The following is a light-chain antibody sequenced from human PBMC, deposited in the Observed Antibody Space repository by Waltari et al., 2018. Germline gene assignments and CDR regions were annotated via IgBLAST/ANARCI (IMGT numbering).Light chain of an antibody. J-gene: IGKJ4*01. V-gene: IGKV4-1*01. Sequence: DIVMTQSPDSLAVSLGESDTITCKSSQSVLSRSDNKNYLAWHQQKPGQPPKLLISWASTRESGVPDRFSGSGSGTEFTLTISSLQAEDVAVYYCQQHYSDPLTFGGGTKVEIK. CDR1: QSVLSRSDNKNY. CDR2: WAS. CDR3: QQHYSDPLT.